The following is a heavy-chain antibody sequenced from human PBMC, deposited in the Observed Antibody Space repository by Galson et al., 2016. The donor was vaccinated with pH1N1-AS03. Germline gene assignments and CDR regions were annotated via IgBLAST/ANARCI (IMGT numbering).Heavy chain of an antibody. CDR1: GFTFSIYA. J-gene: IGHJ5*02. V-gene: IGHV3-23*01. CDR2: VGGVDGSL. D-gene: IGHD3-3*01. Sequence: LRLPCAASGFTFSIYAMHWVRQAPGKGLEWVSGVGGVDGSLWYAESVKGRFTVSRDNSKGTLDLQMNSLRADDTAVYYCARGSGSPHWFDPWGQGTLVTVSS. CDR3: ARGSGSPHWFDP.